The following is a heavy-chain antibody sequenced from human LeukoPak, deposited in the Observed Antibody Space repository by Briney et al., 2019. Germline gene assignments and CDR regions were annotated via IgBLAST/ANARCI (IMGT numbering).Heavy chain of an antibody. Sequence: PGGSLRLSCAASGFTFSSYAMSWVRQAPGKGLEGVANIKQDGSEKYYVDSVKGRFTISRDNSKNTLYLQMSSLRAEDTALYYCARDLWVEWINLWSEGDFDYWGQGTLVTVSS. D-gene: IGHD5-18*01. J-gene: IGHJ4*02. CDR2: IKQDGSEK. V-gene: IGHV3-7*01. CDR3: ARDLWVEWINLWSEGDFDY. CDR1: GFTFSSYA.